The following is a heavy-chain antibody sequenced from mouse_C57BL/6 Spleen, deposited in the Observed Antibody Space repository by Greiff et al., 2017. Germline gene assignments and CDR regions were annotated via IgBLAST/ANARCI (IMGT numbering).Heavy chain of an antibody. CDR2: IHPNSGST. CDR3: ARSIPNRFAY. D-gene: IGHD6-1*01. Sequence: QVQLKQPGAELVKPGASVKLSCKASGYTFTSYWMHWVKQRPGQGLEWIGMIHPNSGSTNYNEKFKSKATLTVDKSSSTAYMQLSSLTSEDSAVYYCARSIPNRFAYWGQGTLVTVSA. J-gene: IGHJ3*01. CDR1: GYTFTSYW. V-gene: IGHV1-64*01.